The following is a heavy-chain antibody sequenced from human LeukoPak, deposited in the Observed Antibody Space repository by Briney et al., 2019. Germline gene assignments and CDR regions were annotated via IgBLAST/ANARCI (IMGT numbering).Heavy chain of an antibody. V-gene: IGHV4-4*07. CDR2: IYTSGST. CDR1: GDSISNYY. J-gene: IGHJ4*02. CDR3: ARLYYYDSSGYYWGTFDY. Sequence: SETLSLTCSVSGDSISNYYWNWIRQPAGKGLEWIGRIYTSGSTKYNPSLKSRVTMSVDTSKNQFSLKLSSVTAADTAIYYCARLYYYDSSGYYWGTFDYWGQGTLVTVSS. D-gene: IGHD3-22*01.